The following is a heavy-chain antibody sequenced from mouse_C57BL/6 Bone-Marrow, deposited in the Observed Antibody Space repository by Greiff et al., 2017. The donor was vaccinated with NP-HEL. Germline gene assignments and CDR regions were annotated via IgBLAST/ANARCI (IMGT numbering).Heavy chain of an antibody. V-gene: IGHV5-4*01. CDR2: ISDGGSYT. CDR1: GFTFSSYA. CDR3: ARDRLRRPY. D-gene: IGHD2-2*01. J-gene: IGHJ3*01. Sequence: EVMLVESGGGLVKPGGSLKLSCAASGFTFSSYAMSWVRQTPEKRLEWVATISDGGSYTYYPDNVKGRFTISRDNAKNNLYLQMSHLKSEDTAMYYCARDRLRRPYWGQGTLVTVSA.